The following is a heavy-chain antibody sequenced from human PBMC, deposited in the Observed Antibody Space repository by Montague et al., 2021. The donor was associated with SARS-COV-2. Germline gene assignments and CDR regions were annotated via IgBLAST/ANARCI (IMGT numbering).Heavy chain of an antibody. J-gene: IGHJ6*03. V-gene: IGHV4-34*01. D-gene: IGHD3-10*01. CDR3: AGPSDGVVPSPILGVGPYYSYYYMDV. CDR2: IHHCGST. Sequence: SETLSLTCAVHGGSFSTYSWNWICQRPAKGLELIGEIHHCGSTNYNSSLKIRVTISADMSKNQFSLKLTPVSAADTAAYYCAGPSDGVVPSPILGVGPYYSYYYMDVWGKGTTVTVSS. CDR1: GGSFSTYS.